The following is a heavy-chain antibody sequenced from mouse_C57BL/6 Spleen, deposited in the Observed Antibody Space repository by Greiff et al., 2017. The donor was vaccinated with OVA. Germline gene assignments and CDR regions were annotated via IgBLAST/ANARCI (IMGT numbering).Heavy chain of an antibody. CDR2: IDPSDSYT. V-gene: IGHV1-59*01. J-gene: IGHJ2*01. CDR1: GYTFTSYW. Sequence: VQLKQPGAELVRPGTSVKLSCKASGYTFTSYWMHWVKQRPGQGLEWIGVIDPSDSYTNYNQKFKGKATLTVDTSSSTAYMQLSSLTSEDSAVYYCARRHYGYFDYWGQGTTLTVSS. D-gene: IGHD1-1*01. CDR3: ARRHYGYFDY.